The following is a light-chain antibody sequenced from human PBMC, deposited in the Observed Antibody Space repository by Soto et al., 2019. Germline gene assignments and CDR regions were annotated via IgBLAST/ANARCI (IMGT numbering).Light chain of an antibody. V-gene: IGLV2-8*01. Sequence: QSVLTQHPSASGSPGQSVTISCTGTSSDIGGYNYVSWYQQHPGKAPKLMNYEVTKRPSGVPDRFSGSKSVNTASLTVSVLQSEDVADYYCCSYAGSKNGAFGTWTKLTVL. CDR1: SSDIGGYNY. CDR2: EVT. CDR3: CSYAGSKNGA. J-gene: IGLJ1*01.